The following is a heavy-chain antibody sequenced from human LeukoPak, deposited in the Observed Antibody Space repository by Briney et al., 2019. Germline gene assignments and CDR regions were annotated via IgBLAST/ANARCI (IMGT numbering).Heavy chain of an antibody. CDR3: TRGAGWLIDC. V-gene: IGHV4-59*01. CDR2: IHNSGTS. D-gene: IGHD3-16*01. J-gene: IGHJ4*02. Sequence: TSETLSLTCTVSDDSISDYYRGWIRQPPGKGLEWIGYIHNSGTSTYNLSLKSRVTISADTSKNQFSLKLNSMTTADTAVYYCTRGAGWLIDCWGQGILVTVSS. CDR1: DDSISDYY.